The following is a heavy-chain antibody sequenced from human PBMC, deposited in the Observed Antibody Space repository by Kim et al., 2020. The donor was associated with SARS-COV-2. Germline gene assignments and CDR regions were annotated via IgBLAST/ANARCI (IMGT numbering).Heavy chain of an antibody. V-gene: IGHV1-18*01. CDR3: ARVTTRYCSSTSCYRHDAFDI. Sequence: ASVKVSCKASGYTFTSYGISWVRQAPGQGLEWMGWISAYNGNTNYAQKLQGRVTMTTDTSTSTAYMELRSLRSDDTAVYYCARVTTRYCSSTSCYRHDAFDIWGQGTMVTVSS. CDR2: ISAYNGNT. CDR1: GYTFTSYG. D-gene: IGHD2-2*01. J-gene: IGHJ3*02.